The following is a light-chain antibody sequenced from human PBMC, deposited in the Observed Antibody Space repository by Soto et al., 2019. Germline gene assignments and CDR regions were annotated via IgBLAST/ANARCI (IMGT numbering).Light chain of an antibody. CDR2: GNT. CDR1: SSNIGAGYD. V-gene: IGLV1-40*01. J-gene: IGLJ1*01. CDR3: SSYAGSSNV. Sequence: QPVLTQPPSVSGAPGQRVTISCTGSSSNIGAGYDVQWYQQFPGEAPKLLIFGNTFRLSGVPDRFSGSKSGTSASLTVSGLQAEDEADYYCSSYAGSSNVFGTGTKVTVL.